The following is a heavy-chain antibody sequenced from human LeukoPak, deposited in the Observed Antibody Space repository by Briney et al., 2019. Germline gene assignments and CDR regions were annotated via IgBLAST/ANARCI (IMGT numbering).Heavy chain of an antibody. CDR1: GFNFSSYW. Sequence: PGGSLRLSCAASGFNFSSYWMHWVRQAPGKGLEWVSEVGGSGTTIYYANSVKGRFTISRDNSKNALYLQMNSLRAEDTAVYYCAKGRGSGKAQVHFDYWGQGTLVTVSS. J-gene: IGHJ4*02. V-gene: IGHV3-23*01. CDR2: VGGSGTTI. CDR3: AKGRGSGKAQVHFDY. D-gene: IGHD3-3*01.